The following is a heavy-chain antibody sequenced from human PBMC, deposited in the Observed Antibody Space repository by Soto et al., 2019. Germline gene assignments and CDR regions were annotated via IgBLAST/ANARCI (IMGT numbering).Heavy chain of an antibody. V-gene: IGHV3-30-3*01. CDR1: GFTFSSYA. J-gene: IGHJ3*01. CDR3: ARGYYYDSSGFRV. D-gene: IGHD3-22*01. CDR2: ISYDGSNK. Sequence: GGSLRLSCAASGFTFSSYAMHWVRQAPGKGLEWVAVISYDGSNKYYADSVKGRFTISRDNSKSTLYLQMNSLRAEDTAVYYCARGYYYDSSGFRVSGPGTIVTV.